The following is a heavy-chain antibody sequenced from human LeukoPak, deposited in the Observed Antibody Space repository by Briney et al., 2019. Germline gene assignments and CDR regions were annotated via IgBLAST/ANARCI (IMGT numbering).Heavy chain of an antibody. V-gene: IGHV4-59*11. D-gene: IGHD5-24*01. J-gene: IGHJ6*03. Sequence: SETLSLTCTVSGGSLSSHSWSWIRQPQGKALEWMGDIYYSGSTNYNPSLKSRVTISVDTSKSQFSLKVTSVTAADTAVYYCARGVLTTISDYMDLWGRGTTVTAS. CDR3: ARGVLTTISDYMDL. CDR2: IYYSGST. CDR1: GGSLSSHS.